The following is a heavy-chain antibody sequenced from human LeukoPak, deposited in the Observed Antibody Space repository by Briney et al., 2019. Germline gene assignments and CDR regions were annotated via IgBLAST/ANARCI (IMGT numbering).Heavy chain of an antibody. CDR2: ISGSGSST. J-gene: IGHJ4*02. CDR1: GFTFSTYG. D-gene: IGHD3/OR15-3a*01. Sequence: GGSLRLSCAASGFTFSTYGMSWVRQAPGKGLEWVSAISGSGSSTYYADSVKGRFTISRDNSKNTEYLQMNSLRADDTAVYYCAKRDWPYYFDYWGQGTLVAVSS. V-gene: IGHV3-23*01. CDR3: AKRDWPYYFDY.